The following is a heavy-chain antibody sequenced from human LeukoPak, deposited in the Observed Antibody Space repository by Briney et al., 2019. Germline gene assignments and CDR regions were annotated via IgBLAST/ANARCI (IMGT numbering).Heavy chain of an antibody. J-gene: IGHJ4*02. CDR3: ASDCPDIVVVPAATKIHCPSFDY. CDR1: GGTFSSYA. CDR2: IIPIFGTA. D-gene: IGHD2-2*01. Sequence: SVKVSCKASGGTFSSYAISWVRQAPGQGLEWMGGIIPIFGTANYAQKFQGRVTITADESTSTAYMELSSLRSEDTAVYYCASDCPDIVVVPAATKIHCPSFDYWGQGTLVTVSS. V-gene: IGHV1-69*13.